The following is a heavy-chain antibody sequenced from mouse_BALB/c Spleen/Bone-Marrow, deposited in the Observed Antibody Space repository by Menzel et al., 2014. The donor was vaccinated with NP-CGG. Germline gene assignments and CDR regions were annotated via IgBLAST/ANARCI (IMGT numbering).Heavy chain of an antibody. D-gene: IGHD2-1*01. CDR1: GYTFTSYV. CDR3: ARGKTYAMDY. CDR2: INPNNDGS. Sequence: VQLQQPGPELVKPGASVKMSCKASGYTFTSYVMHWVKQKPGQGLEWIGYINPNNDGSKYNEKFKGKATLTSDKSSSTAYMELSSLISEDSAVYYCARGKTYAMDYWGQGTSVTVSS. V-gene: IGHV1-14*01. J-gene: IGHJ4*01.